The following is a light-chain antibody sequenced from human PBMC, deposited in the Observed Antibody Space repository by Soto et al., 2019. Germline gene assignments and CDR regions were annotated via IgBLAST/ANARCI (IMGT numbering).Light chain of an antibody. CDR1: SSSIGSHT. CDR2: SNT. V-gene: IGLV1-44*01. Sequence: QSVLTQPPSASGTPGQRVTIACSGSSSSIGSHTVNWYQQLPGTAPKLPIYSNTQRPSGVTDRFSGSKSGTSASLAISGLKSEDEAEYYCAAWDDSLNGYVVVGGGTKLTVL. CDR3: AAWDDSLNGYVV. J-gene: IGLJ2*01.